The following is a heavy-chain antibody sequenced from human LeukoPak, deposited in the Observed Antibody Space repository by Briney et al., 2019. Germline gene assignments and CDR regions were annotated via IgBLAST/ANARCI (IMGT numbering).Heavy chain of an antibody. CDR3: ARDPSSVTLYFFDY. Sequence: ASVKVSCKASGYTFRGNYIHWLRQAPGQGLEWMGWIDANNGDTKSAQRFQGRVTMSRDTSISTAYMDLSSLSPDDAAVYYCARDPSSVTLYFFDYWGQGTLVTVSS. V-gene: IGHV1-2*02. CDR2: IDANNGDT. J-gene: IGHJ4*02. CDR1: GYTFRGNY. D-gene: IGHD4-11*01.